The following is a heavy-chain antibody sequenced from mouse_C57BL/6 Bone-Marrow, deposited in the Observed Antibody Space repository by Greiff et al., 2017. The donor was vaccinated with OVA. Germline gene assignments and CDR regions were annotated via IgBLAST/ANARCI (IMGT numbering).Heavy chain of an antibody. Sequence: EVKLVESGPGLAKPSQTLSLTCSVTGYSITSDYWNWIRKFPGNKLEYMGYISYSGSTYYNPSLKSRISITRDTSKNQYYLQLNSVTTEDTATYYCARCPLYYGSSPYWYFDVWGTGTTVTVSS. CDR1: GYSITSDY. V-gene: IGHV3-8*01. CDR3: ARCPLYYGSSPYWYFDV. CDR2: ISYSGST. D-gene: IGHD1-1*01. J-gene: IGHJ1*03.